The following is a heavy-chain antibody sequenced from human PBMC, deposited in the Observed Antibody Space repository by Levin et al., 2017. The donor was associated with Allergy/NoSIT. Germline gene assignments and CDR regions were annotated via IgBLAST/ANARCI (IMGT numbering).Heavy chain of an antibody. CDR1: GGTFSSYA. CDR3: ARAGRAYYDILTGYQIDY. CDR2: IIPIFGTA. D-gene: IGHD3-9*01. Sequence: SVKVSCKASGGTFSSYAISWVRQAPGQGLEWMGGIIPIFGTANYAQKFQGRVTITADESTSTAYMELSSLRSEDTAVYYCARAGRAYYDILTGYQIDYWGQGTLVTVSS. J-gene: IGHJ4*02. V-gene: IGHV1-69*13.